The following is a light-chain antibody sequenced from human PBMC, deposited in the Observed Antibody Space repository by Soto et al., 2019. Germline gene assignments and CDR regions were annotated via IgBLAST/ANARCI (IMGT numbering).Light chain of an antibody. Sequence: DIQMTQSPSSLAASVGDRVTITCRASQAIGSWLAWYQQKPGRAPTSLIYDASNLQTEVPSRFSGSGSGTDFTLTISGLQPEDSATYYCQQYNYSPLTFGGGTMVESK. CDR1: QAIGSW. J-gene: IGKJ4*01. CDR2: DAS. V-gene: IGKV1D-16*01. CDR3: QQYNYSPLT.